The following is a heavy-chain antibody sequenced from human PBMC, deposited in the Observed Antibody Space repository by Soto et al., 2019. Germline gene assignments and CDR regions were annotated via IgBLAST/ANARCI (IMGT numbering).Heavy chain of an antibody. Sequence: GGSLRLSCAASGFTFTSYAMSWVRQAPGKRLEYVSGVRGNGDPPFYADSVKGRFTISRDNSKNTLYLQMSSLSADDTAVYYCVKSRGGNNFDFFDWGQGALVTVSS. CDR2: VRGNGDPP. D-gene: IGHD5-12*01. CDR3: VKSRGGNNFDFFD. J-gene: IGHJ4*02. V-gene: IGHV3-64D*06. CDR1: GFTFTSYA.